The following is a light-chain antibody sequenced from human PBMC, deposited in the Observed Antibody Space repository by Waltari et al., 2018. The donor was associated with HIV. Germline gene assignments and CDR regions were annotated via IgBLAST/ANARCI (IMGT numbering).Light chain of an antibody. J-gene: IGLJ2*01. CDR2: EVS. Sequence: QSALTQPASVSGSPGQSITISCPRTSRDVATYKLVSWYQQYPGKAPKLMIYEVSKRPSGVSDRFSGSKSGDTASLTISGLQAEDEADYYCCSYVSNVIFGGGTKLTVL. CDR1: SRDVATYKL. V-gene: IGLV2-23*02. CDR3: CSYVSNVI.